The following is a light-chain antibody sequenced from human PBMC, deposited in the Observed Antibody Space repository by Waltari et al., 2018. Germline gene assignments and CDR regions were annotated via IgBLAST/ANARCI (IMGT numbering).Light chain of an antibody. CDR2: EVS. J-gene: IGLJ2*01. V-gene: IGLV2-14*01. Sequence: QSALTQPASVSGSPGQSITISCSGTSSDIGAYKYVYWYQQHPAQAPKLVISEVSNRPSGVSDRFTGSKSGNTASRTISGLQTSDEALYYGSSYTGKTTLVTFGGGTKVTVL. CDR1: SSDIGAYKY. CDR3: SSYTGKTTLVT.